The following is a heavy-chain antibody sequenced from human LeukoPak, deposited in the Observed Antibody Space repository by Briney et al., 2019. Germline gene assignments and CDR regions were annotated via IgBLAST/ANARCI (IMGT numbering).Heavy chain of an antibody. CDR2: ISSSGSTI. V-gene: IGHV3-48*03. J-gene: IGHJ4*02. D-gene: IGHD6-19*01. CDR3: ARGRDSSGWYGWDY. CDR1: GFTFSSYE. Sequence: GGSLRLSCAASGFTFSSYEMNWVRQAPGKGLEWVSYISSSGSTIYYADSVKGRFTISRDNAKNSLYLQMNSLRAEDTALYYCARGRDSSGWYGWDYWGQGTLVTVSS.